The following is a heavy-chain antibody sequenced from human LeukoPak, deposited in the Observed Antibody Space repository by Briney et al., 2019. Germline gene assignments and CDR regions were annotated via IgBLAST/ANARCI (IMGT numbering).Heavy chain of an antibody. V-gene: IGHV4-34*01. D-gene: IGHD4-23*01. CDR2: INHSGST. J-gene: IGHJ4*02. Sequence: PSETLSLTCAVYGGSFSGYYWSWIRQPPGKGLEWIGEINHSGSTNYNPSLKSRVTISVDTSKNQFSLKLSSVTAADTAVYYCASGGNSVFDYWGQGTLVTVSS. CDR1: GGSFSGYY. CDR3: ASGGNSVFDY.